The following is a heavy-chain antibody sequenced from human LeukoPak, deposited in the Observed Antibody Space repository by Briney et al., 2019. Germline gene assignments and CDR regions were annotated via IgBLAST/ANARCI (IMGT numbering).Heavy chain of an antibody. D-gene: IGHD2-2*01. V-gene: IGHV1-2*02. CDR3: ARDRVVVPAAFDY. CDR2: INPNSGGT. Sequence: GGSLRLSCAASGFTFSSYGMHWVRQAPGQGLEWMGWINPNSGGTNYAQKFQGRVTMTRDTSISTAYMELSRLRSDDTAVYYCARDRVVVPAAFDYWGQGTLVTVSS. J-gene: IGHJ4*02. CDR1: GFTFSSYG.